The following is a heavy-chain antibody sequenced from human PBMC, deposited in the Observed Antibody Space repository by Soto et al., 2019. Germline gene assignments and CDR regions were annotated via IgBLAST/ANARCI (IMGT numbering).Heavy chain of an antibody. CDR3: ARARTHNWFDP. Sequence: QLQLQESGSGLVKPSQTLSLTCAVSGGSISSGGYSWSWIRQPPGKGLEWIGYIYHSGSTYYNPSLKSRVTISVGRSKNQFSLKLSSVTAADTAVYYGARARTHNWFDPWGQGTLVTVSS. J-gene: IGHJ5*02. CDR1: GGSISSGGYS. V-gene: IGHV4-30-2*01. CDR2: IYHSGST.